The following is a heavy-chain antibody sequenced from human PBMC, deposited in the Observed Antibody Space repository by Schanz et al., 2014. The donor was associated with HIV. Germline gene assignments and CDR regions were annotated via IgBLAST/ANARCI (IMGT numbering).Heavy chain of an antibody. D-gene: IGHD1-26*01. CDR1: GFTLEDFA. CDR3: AKGIMGATEYYYGMDV. Sequence: EVQLMESGGGLVQPGRSLRLSCAASGFTLEDFAMHWVRQAPGKGLEWVSGMTWNRRRIGYGDAVKGRCTISRDNANNFVYLEMNGLRVEDTALYYCAKGIMGATEYYYGMDVWGQGTMVTVSS. J-gene: IGHJ6*02. V-gene: IGHV3-9*01. CDR2: MTWNRRRI.